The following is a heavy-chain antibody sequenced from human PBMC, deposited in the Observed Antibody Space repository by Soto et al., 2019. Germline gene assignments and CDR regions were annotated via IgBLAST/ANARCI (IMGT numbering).Heavy chain of an antibody. V-gene: IGHV1-69*06. Sequence: GASVKVSCKASGGTFSSYAISWVRQAPGQGLEWMGGIIPTFGTANYAQKFQGRVTITADKSTSTAYMELSSLRSEDTAVYYCARGRQFVVVPAAPTYYFDYWGQGTLVTVSS. CDR3: ARGRQFVVVPAAPTYYFDY. CDR1: GGTFSSYA. J-gene: IGHJ4*02. CDR2: IIPTFGTA. D-gene: IGHD2-2*01.